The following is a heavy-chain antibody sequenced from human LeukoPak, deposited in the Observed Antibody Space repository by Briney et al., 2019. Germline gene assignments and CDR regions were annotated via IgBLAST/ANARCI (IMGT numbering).Heavy chain of an antibody. CDR1: GYSISSGYY. Sequence: SETLSLTCTVSGYSISSGYYWGWIRQPPGKGLEWIGSIYHSGSTYYNPSLKSRVTISVDTSKNQFSLKLSSVTAADTAVYYCARLPGYSSGWSYYFDYWGQGTLVTVSS. J-gene: IGHJ4*02. D-gene: IGHD6-19*01. CDR3: ARLPGYSSGWSYYFDY. V-gene: IGHV4-38-2*02. CDR2: IYHSGST.